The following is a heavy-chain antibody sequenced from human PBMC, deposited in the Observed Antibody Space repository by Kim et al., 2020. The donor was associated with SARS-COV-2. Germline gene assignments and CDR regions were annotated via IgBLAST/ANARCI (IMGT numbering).Heavy chain of an antibody. CDR2: VFHSGSA. V-gene: IGHV4-59*11. CDR1: GVSITSHY. Sequence: SETLSLTCTVSGVSITSHYCTWIRQRPGTGLEWIGNVFHSGSANSNPSLTIQVTMSVDTSKNKHSLQLSSMTAADAAAYDCSRAGYSDGGSFLFYYWGQG. D-gene: IGHD2-15*01. CDR3: SRAGYSDGGSFLFYY. J-gene: IGHJ4*02.